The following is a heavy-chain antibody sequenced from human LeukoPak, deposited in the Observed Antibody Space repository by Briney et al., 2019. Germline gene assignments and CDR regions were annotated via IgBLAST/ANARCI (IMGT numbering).Heavy chain of an antibody. CDR2: IKDDGSEE. CDR1: GFTSSNYW. D-gene: IGHD3-3*01. CDR3: AKVGQTYYDFWSGYYPDY. Sequence: GGSLRLSCAASGFTSSNYWMSWVRQAPGKGLEWVANIKDDGSEEYYVDSVKGRFTISRDNAKNSLYLQMNSLRAEDTAVYYCAKVGQTYYDFWSGYYPDYWGQGTLVTVSS. V-gene: IGHV3-7*01. J-gene: IGHJ4*02.